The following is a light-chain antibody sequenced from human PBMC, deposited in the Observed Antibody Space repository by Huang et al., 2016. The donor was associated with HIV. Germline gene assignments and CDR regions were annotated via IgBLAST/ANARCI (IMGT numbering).Light chain of an antibody. CDR1: QSVSSN. CDR2: GAS. CDR3: QQYNNWPPAT. V-gene: IGKV3-15*01. Sequence: EIVMTQSPATLSVSPGERATLSCRASQSVSSNLAWYQQKPGQAPRLLIYGASTRATGIPARFSGSGSGTEFTLTISSLQSEDFAVYYGQQYNNWPPATFGHGTKVDIK. J-gene: IGKJ3*01.